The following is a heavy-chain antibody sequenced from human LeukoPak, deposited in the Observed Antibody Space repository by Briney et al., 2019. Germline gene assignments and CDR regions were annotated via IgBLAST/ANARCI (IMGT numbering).Heavy chain of an antibody. CDR1: GGTFSSYA. Sequence: SVKVSCKASGGTFSSYAISWVRQAPGQGLEWMGGIIPIFGTANYAQKFQGRVTITADESTSTAYMELSSLRSEGTAVYYCARLHGSLIGPNGGWGQGTLVTVSS. D-gene: IGHD4-23*01. V-gene: IGHV1-69*13. CDR2: IIPIFGTA. J-gene: IGHJ4*02. CDR3: ARLHGSLIGPNGG.